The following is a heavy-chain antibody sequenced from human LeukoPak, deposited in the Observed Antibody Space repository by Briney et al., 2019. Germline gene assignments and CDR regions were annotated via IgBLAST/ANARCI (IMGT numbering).Heavy chain of an antibody. V-gene: IGHV1-18*01. Sequence: ASVKVSCKASGYTFTSYGISWVRQAPGQGLEWMGWISAYNGNTNYAQKLQGRVTMTTDTSTSTAYMELRSLRSDDTAVYYCARGPAFGGVIVIPFDHWGQGTLVTVSS. CDR3: ARGPAFGGVIVIPFDH. CDR2: ISAYNGNT. D-gene: IGHD3-16*02. J-gene: IGHJ4*02. CDR1: GYTFTSYG.